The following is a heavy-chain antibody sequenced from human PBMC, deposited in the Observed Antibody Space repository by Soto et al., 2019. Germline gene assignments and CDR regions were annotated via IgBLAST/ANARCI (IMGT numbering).Heavy chain of an antibody. CDR2: IYYSGST. D-gene: IGHD6-13*01. J-gene: IGHJ4*02. CDR3: ATVYSSSWSLYYFDY. Sequence: QVQLQESGPGLVKPSQTLSLTCTVSGGSISSGGYYWSWIRQHPGKGLEWIGYIYYSGSTYYNPSLTSRITISVDTSKNQFSLKLSSVTAADTAVYYCATVYSSSWSLYYFDYWGQGTLVTVSS. V-gene: IGHV4-31*03. CDR1: GGSISSGGYY.